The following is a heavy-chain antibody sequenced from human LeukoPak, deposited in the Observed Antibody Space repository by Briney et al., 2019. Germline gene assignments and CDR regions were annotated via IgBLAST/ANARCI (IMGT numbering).Heavy chain of an antibody. D-gene: IGHD5-24*01. Sequence: PGRSLRLSCAVSEFTFSHFAMHWVRQAPGKGLEWVAVVSSHGNDRYYADSVKGRFTISRDNSKNTLYLQIDSLRAEDTAIYYCTRDAYNLNDFDYWGQGTLVTVSS. CDR2: VSSHGNDR. V-gene: IGHV3-30*01. J-gene: IGHJ4*02. CDR3: TRDAYNLNDFDY. CDR1: EFTFSHFA.